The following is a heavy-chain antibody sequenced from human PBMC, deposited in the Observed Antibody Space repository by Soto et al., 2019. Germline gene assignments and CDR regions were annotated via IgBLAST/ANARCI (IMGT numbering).Heavy chain of an antibody. V-gene: IGHV3-15*07. J-gene: IGHJ4*02. CDR2: IKSKTDGGTT. CDR1: GFTFSNAW. Sequence: GGSLRLSCAASGFTFSNAWMNWVRQAPGKGLEWVGRIKSKTDGGTTDYAAPVKGRFTISRDDSKNTLYLQMNSLKTEDTAVYYCTTDLPLLLSGAPETYFDYWGQGTLVTVSS. CDR3: TTDLPLLLSGAPETYFDY. D-gene: IGHD1-26*01.